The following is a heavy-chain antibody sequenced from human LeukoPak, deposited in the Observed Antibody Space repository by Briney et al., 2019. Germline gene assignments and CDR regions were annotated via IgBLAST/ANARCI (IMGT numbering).Heavy chain of an antibody. Sequence: PGGSLRLSCAASGFTFDDYGMSWVRQAPGKGLEWVSGINWNGGSTGYADSVKGRFTISRDNAKNSLYLQMNSLRAEDTALYYCARVKGTTYYYGSGSYGFDYWGQGTLVTVSS. V-gene: IGHV3-20*04. CDR3: ARVKGTTYYYGSGSYGFDY. CDR1: GFTFDDYG. D-gene: IGHD3-10*01. J-gene: IGHJ4*02. CDR2: INWNGGST.